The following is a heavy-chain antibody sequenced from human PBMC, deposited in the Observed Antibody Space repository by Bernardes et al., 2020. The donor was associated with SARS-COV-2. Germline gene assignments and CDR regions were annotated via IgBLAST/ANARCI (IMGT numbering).Heavy chain of an antibody. CDR1: GGSISSHY. CDR3: AGWGSLAATGMGGGFDY. V-gene: IGHV4-59*11. D-gene: IGHD6-13*01. Sequence: SETLSLTCTVSGGSISSHYWSWIRQPPGKGLEWIGYIYYSGSTNYNPSLKSRVTISVDTSKNQFSLKLSSVTAADTALYYCAGWGSLAATGMGGGFDYWGQGTLVTVSS. J-gene: IGHJ4*02. CDR2: IYYSGST.